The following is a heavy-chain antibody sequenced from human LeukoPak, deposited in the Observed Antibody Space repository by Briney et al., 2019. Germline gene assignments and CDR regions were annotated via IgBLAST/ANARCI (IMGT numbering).Heavy chain of an antibody. CDR3: AFDHKSWFDP. D-gene: IGHD1-14*01. Sequence: SVKVSCKACGGTFSSYAISWVRQAPGQGLEWMGGIIPIFGTANYAQKFQGRVTITTDESTSTAYMELSSLRSEDTAVYYCAFDHKSWFDPWGQGTLATVSS. V-gene: IGHV1-69*05. CDR2: IIPIFGTA. CDR1: GGTFSSYA. J-gene: IGHJ5*02.